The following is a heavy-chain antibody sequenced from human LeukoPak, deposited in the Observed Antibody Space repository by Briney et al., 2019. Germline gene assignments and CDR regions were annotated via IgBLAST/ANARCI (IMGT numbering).Heavy chain of an antibody. CDR3: ARDLYSGYDFYQFDP. Sequence: SETLSLTCTVSGGSISSGGYYWSWIRQHPGKGLEWIGYIYYSGSTYYNPSLKSRVTIPVDTSKNQFSLKLSSVTAADTAVYYCARDLYSGYDFYQFDPWGQGTLVTVSS. J-gene: IGHJ5*02. D-gene: IGHD5-12*01. V-gene: IGHV4-31*03. CDR1: GGSISSGGYY. CDR2: IYYSGST.